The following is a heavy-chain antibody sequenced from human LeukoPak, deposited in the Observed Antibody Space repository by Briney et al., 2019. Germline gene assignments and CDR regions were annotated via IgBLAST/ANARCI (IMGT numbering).Heavy chain of an antibody. CDR3: AKVRGAAARLYYFDY. Sequence: GGSLRLSCAASGFIFSNYAMSWVRQAPGKGPEWVSTIGGGGASTYYADSVKGRFTISRDNSKNTLYLQMNSLRAGDTAVYYCAKVRGAAARLYYFDYWGQGTLVTVSS. D-gene: IGHD6-25*01. CDR1: GFIFSNYA. J-gene: IGHJ4*02. CDR2: IGGGGAST. V-gene: IGHV3-23*01.